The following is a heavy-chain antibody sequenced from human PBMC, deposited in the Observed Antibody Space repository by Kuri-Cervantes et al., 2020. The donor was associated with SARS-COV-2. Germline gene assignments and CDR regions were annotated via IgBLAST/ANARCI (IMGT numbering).Heavy chain of an antibody. CDR2: ISAYNSNT. D-gene: IGHD2-2*01. J-gene: IGHJ6*03. V-gene: IGHV1-18*01. CDR1: GYTFTSYG. Sequence: ASVKVSCKASGYTFTSYGISWVRQAPGQGLEWMGWISAYNSNTNYAQKFQGRVTITADESTSTAYMELSSLRSEDTAVYYCARWTRYQLLGGNYYYYYMDVWGEGTTVTVSS. CDR3: ARWTRYQLLGGNYYYYYMDV.